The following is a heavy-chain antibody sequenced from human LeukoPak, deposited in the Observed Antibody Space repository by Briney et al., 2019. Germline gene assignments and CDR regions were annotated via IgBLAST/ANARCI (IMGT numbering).Heavy chain of an antibody. CDR3: ARDGGSYDFDY. CDR2: ISYDGSNK. CDR1: GFTFSGYA. Sequence: GGSLRLSCAASGFTFSGYAMHWVRQAPGKGLEWVAVISYDGSNKYYADSVKGRFTISRDNSKNTLYLQMNSLRAEDTAVYYCARDGGSYDFDYWGQGTLVTVSS. J-gene: IGHJ4*02. D-gene: IGHD1-26*01. V-gene: IGHV3-30-3*01.